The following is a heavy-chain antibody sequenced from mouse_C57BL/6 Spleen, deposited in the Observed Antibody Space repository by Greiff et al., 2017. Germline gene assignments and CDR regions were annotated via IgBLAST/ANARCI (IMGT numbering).Heavy chain of an antibody. CDR1: GYTFTSYW. CDR3: ARSETGTYYFDY. J-gene: IGHJ2*01. CDR2: IEPNSGGT. D-gene: IGHD4-1*01. Sequence: VQLQQPGAELVKPGASVKLSCKASGYTFTSYWMHWVKQRPGRGLEWIGRIEPNSGGTKYNEKFKSKATLTVDKPASTAYMQLSSLTSEDSAVYYCARSETGTYYFDYWGQGTTLTVSS. V-gene: IGHV1-72*01.